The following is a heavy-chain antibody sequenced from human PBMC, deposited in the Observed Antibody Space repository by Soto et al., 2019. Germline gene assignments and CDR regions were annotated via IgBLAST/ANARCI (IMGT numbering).Heavy chain of an antibody. CDR1: GGSISSGDYY. J-gene: IGHJ5*02. CDR3: ARAMGGGDFTMVRVFDP. CDR2: IYYSGST. D-gene: IGHD3-10*01. Sequence: SETLSLTCTVSGGSISSGDYYWSWIRQPPGKGLEWIGYIYYSGSTYYNPSLKSRVTISVDTSKNQFSLKLSSVTAADTAVYYCARAMGGGDFTMVRVFDPWGQGTLVTVSS. V-gene: IGHV4-30-4*01.